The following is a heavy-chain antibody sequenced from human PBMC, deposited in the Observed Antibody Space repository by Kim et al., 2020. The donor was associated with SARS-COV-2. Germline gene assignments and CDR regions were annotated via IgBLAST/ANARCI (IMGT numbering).Heavy chain of an antibody. J-gene: IGHJ4*02. CDR3: ARGPNYSPFDY. D-gene: IGHD4-4*01. V-gene: IGHV3-48*03. CDR1: GFTFSNYE. Sequence: GGSLRLSCTASGFTFSNYEMNWVRQAPGKGLEWVSYIIGSGTTIYYADSVRGRFTISRDNDKNSLFLQMNSLRAEDTAVYYCARGPNYSPFDYWGQGTLV. CDR2: IIGSGTTI.